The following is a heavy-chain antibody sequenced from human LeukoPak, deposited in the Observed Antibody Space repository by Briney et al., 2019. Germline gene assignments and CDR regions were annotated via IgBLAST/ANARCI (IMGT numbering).Heavy chain of an antibody. CDR3: ITFSMIVVVITD. CDR2: IKSKTDGGTT. V-gene: IGHV3-15*01. CDR1: GFTFSNAW. D-gene: IGHD3-22*01. J-gene: IGHJ4*02. Sequence: GGSLRLSCAASGFTFSNAWMSWVRQAPGKGLEWVGRIKSKTDGGTTDYAAPVKGRFTISRDDSKNTLYLQMNGLKTEDTAVYYCITFSMIVVVITDWGQGTLVTVSS.